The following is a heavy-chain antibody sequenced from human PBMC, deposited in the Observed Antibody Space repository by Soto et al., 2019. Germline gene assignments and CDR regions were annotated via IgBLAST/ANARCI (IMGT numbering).Heavy chain of an antibody. Sequence: ASVKVSCKASGYTFTGYYMHWVRQAPGQGLEWMGWINPNSGGTNYAQKFQGWVTMTRDTSISTAYMELSRLRSDDTAVYYCASSRREGRYESYYFDYWGQGTLVTVSS. CDR1: GYTFTGYY. CDR2: INPNSGGT. CDR3: ASSRREGRYESYYFDY. J-gene: IGHJ4*02. D-gene: IGHD2-2*01. V-gene: IGHV1-2*04.